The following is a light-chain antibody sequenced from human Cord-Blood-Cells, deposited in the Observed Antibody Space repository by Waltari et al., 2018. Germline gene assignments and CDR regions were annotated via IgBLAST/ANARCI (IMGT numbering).Light chain of an antibody. Sequence: DIHLTQSPSSGSASVGARVTFTCRAREGISRMVAWYQQKPWKAPKLLIYAASSLQSGVASRFSGRGAGTGFTLAIMCLQPEDFATYYCQQANSFPLTGGGGTRVGIK. CDR3: QQANSFPLT. J-gene: IGKJ4*01. V-gene: IGKV1-12*01. CDR1: EGISRM. CDR2: AAS.